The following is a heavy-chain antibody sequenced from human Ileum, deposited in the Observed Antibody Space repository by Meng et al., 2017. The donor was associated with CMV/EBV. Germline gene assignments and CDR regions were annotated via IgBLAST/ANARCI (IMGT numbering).Heavy chain of an antibody. Sequence: GESLKISCAASEFTFSSYAMSWVRQAPGRGLEWVSAISGSGGITYYADSVKGRFTISRDNSKNTLYLQMNSLRAEDTAVYYCAKVAGGTYHYFDYWGQGTLVTVSS. J-gene: IGHJ4*02. CDR1: EFTFSSYA. CDR2: ISGSGGIT. D-gene: IGHD1-26*01. CDR3: AKVAGGTYHYFDY. V-gene: IGHV3-23*01.